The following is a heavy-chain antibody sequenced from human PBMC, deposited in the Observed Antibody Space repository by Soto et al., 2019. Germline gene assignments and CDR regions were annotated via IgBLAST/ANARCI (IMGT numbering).Heavy chain of an antibody. J-gene: IGHJ5*02. Sequence: SETLSLTCAVYGGSFSGYSWSWLRQPPGKGLEWIGEINQSGSPNYNPSLKSRVTISVDTSKNQFSLKMTSVTAADTAVYYCATANWSHHYFDPWGQGTLVTVSS. D-gene: IGHD1-1*01. CDR1: GGSFSGYS. CDR3: ATANWSHHYFDP. V-gene: IGHV4-34*01. CDR2: INQSGSP.